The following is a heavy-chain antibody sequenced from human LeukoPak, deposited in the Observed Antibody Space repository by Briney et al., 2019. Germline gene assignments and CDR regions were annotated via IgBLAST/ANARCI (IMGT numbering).Heavy chain of an antibody. CDR1: GGSISSSSYY. J-gene: IGHJ6*03. D-gene: IGHD1-26*01. Sequence: SETLSLTCTVSGGSISSSSYYWGWIRQPPGKGLEWIGSIYYSGSTYYNPSLKSRVTISVDTSKNQFSLKLSSVTAADTAVHYCARHQSGSYYYYYYMDVWGKGTTVTISS. V-gene: IGHV4-39*01. CDR3: ARHQSGSYYYYYYMDV. CDR2: IYYSGST.